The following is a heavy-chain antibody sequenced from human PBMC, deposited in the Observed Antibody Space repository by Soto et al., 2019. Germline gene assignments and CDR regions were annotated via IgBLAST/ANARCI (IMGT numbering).Heavy chain of an antibody. CDR2: ISSSSSYI. CDR1: GFTFSSYS. D-gene: IGHD1-26*01. CDR3: AAPGGGELTSYYYYGMDV. J-gene: IGHJ6*02. V-gene: IGHV3-21*01. Sequence: GGSLRLSCAASGFTFSSYSMNWVRQAPGKGLEWVSSISSSSSYIYYADSVKGRFTISRDNAKNSLYLQMNSLRAEETAVYYCAAPGGGELTSYYYYGMDVWGQGTTVTVSS.